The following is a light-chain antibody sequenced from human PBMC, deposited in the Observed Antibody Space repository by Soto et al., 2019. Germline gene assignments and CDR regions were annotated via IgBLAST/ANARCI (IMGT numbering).Light chain of an antibody. Sequence: QSVLTQPPSASGTPGQRVTISCSGSSSNIGSNHVYWYQHLPGTAPKLLIYRNNQRPSGVPDRFSGSKSGTSASLAISGLRSEDEADYYCAAWDDTLSALFGGGTKVTVL. V-gene: IGLV1-47*01. CDR3: AAWDDTLSAL. CDR2: RNN. CDR1: SSNIGSNH. J-gene: IGLJ3*02.